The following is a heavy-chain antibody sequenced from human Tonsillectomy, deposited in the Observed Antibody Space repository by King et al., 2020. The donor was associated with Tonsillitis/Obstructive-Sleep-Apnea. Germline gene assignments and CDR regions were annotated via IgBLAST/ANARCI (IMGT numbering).Heavy chain of an antibody. V-gene: IGHV1-46*01. Sequence: QLVQSGAEVKKPGASVKVSCKASGYTFSSHYMHWVRQAPGQGLEWMGIINPSGGSTTYAQKFQGRVTMTRDTSTSTVYMELSSLRSEDTAVYYCARDYYDSSGYYYVRGYYYYYYMDVWGKGTTVTVSS. CDR1: GYTFSSHY. CDR2: INPSGGST. D-gene: IGHD3-22*01. J-gene: IGHJ6*03. CDR3: ARDYYDSSGYYYVRGYYYYYYMDV.